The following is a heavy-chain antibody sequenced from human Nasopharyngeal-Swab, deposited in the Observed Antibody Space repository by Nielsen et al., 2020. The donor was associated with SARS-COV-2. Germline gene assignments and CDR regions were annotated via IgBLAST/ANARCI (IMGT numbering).Heavy chain of an antibody. J-gene: IGHJ6*03. V-gene: IGHV3-7*01. D-gene: IGHD2-15*01. CDR3: ARVRGYCSGGACYVYYYMDV. Sequence: PVKWLEWVAYIKQDGSEQFYVDSVKGRFTISRDNAKNSLYLQMNSLRAEDTAVYYCARVRGYCSGGACYVYYYMDVWGKGTTVTVSS. CDR2: IKQDGSEQ.